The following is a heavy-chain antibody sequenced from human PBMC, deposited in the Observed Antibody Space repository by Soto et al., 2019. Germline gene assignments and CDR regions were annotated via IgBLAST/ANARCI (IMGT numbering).Heavy chain of an antibody. CDR2: ISGSGGST. Sequence: PGWSLRLACASSVFTFISYAMSWVRQAPGKGLEWVSAISGSGGSTYYADSVKGRFTISRDNSKNTLYLQMNSLRAEDTAVYYCALLRFLEWLLSNRYYYYGMDVWGQGTTVTVSS. V-gene: IGHV3-23*01. CDR1: VFTFISYA. J-gene: IGHJ6*02. D-gene: IGHD3-3*01. CDR3: ALLRFLEWLLSNRYYYYGMDV.